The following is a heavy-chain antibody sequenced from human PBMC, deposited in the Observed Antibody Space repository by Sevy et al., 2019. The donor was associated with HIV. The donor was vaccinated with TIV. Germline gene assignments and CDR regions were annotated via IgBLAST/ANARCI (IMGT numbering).Heavy chain of an antibody. V-gene: IGHV1-2*06. D-gene: IGHD1-26*01. CDR1: GYTFTDNY. Sequence: ASVKVSCKTFGYTFTDNYIHWVRQAPGQGLEWMGRFNPLSGGTKSAQQFQGRVTMTRGTSISTAYMEVSRLTFDDTAVYYCAREAGSTYYGLLDYWGQGSLVTVSS. J-gene: IGHJ4*02. CDR3: AREAGSTYYGLLDY. CDR2: FNPLSGGT.